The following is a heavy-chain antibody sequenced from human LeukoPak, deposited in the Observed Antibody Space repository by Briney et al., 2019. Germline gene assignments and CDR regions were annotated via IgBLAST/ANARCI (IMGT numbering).Heavy chain of an antibody. CDR1: GGSISSYY. CDR2: IYYSGST. V-gene: IGHV4-59*08. CDR3: ARLGIGVVPSAMLGDYYFDY. Sequence: SETLSLTCTVSGGSISSYYWSWIRQPPGKGLEWVGYIYYSGSTKYNPSLKSRVTISVDTSKSQFSLKLTSVTAADTAVYYCARLGIGVVPSAMLGDYYFDYWGQGTLVTVSS. J-gene: IGHJ4*02. D-gene: IGHD2-2*01.